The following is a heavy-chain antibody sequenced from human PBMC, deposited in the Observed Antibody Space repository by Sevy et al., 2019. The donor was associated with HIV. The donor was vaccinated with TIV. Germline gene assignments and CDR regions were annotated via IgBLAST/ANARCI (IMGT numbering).Heavy chain of an antibody. Sequence: GGSLRLSCAASGFTFSSYGMHWVRQAPGKGLEWVAVILYDGSKKYYADSVKGRFTISRDNAKNSLYLQMNSLRAEDTAVYYCARDSLGDYWGQGTLVTVSS. CDR1: GFTFSSYG. J-gene: IGHJ4*02. V-gene: IGHV3-33*01. CDR2: ILYDGSKK. CDR3: ARDSLGDY.